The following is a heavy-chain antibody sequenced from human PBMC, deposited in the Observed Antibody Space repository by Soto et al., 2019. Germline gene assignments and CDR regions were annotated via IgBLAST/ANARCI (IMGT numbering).Heavy chain of an antibody. CDR2: ISYDGNNR. J-gene: IGHJ4*02. Sequence: QVQLVESGGGVVQPGRSLRLSCAASGFTLSSCAMHWVRQAPGEGLEWVAVISYDGNNRYYADSVKGRFSISRDISKNTVYLQMNSLRAEDSAVYYCAKGHSSGRYYFDYWGQGTLVSVSS. V-gene: IGHV3-30*18. CDR3: AKGHSSGRYYFDY. CDR1: GFTLSSCA. D-gene: IGHD6-19*01.